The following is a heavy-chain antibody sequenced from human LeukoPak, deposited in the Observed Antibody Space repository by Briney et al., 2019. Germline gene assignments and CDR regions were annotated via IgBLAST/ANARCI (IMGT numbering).Heavy chain of an antibody. V-gene: IGHV3-7*03. J-gene: IGHJ6*04. CDR3: ARLSKASAHLIVATIHYYYYGMDV. Sequence: GGSLRLSCTASGFAFSTYWMSWVRQAPGKGLEWVANIKEVGGDKYHVDSVKGRFTISRDNAKNSLYLQMNSLRAEDTAVYYCARLSKASAHLIVATIHYYYYGMDVWGKGTTVTVSS. CDR2: IKEVGGDK. D-gene: IGHD5-12*01. CDR1: GFAFSTYW.